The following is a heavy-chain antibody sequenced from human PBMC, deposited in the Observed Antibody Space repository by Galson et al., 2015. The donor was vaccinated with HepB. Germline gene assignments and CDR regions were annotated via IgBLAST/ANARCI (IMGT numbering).Heavy chain of an antibody. V-gene: IGHV3-9*01. CDR1: GFTFDDYA. Sequence: SLRLSCAASGFTFDDYAMHWVRQAPGKGLEWVSGISWNSGTIVYADSVKGRFTISRDNAKNSLYLQMNSLRADDTALYYCAKGGPYTAMVWNFDYWGQGTLVTVSS. J-gene: IGHJ4*02. D-gene: IGHD5-18*01. CDR2: ISWNSGTI. CDR3: AKGGPYTAMVWNFDY.